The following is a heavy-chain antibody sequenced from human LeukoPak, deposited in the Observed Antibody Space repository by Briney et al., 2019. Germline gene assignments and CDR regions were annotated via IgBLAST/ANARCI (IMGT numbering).Heavy chain of an antibody. CDR2: IYYSGIT. CDR1: GGPISTYY. D-gene: IGHD5-12*01. CDR3: ARDSGYGSFDY. Sequence: SETLSLTCTVSGGPISTYYWSWIRQPPGKGLEWVGYIYYSGITNYNPSLKNRVTISVDTSKNQFSLKLSSVTAADTAVYYCARDSGYGSFDYWGQGSLVTVSS. J-gene: IGHJ4*02. V-gene: IGHV4-59*01.